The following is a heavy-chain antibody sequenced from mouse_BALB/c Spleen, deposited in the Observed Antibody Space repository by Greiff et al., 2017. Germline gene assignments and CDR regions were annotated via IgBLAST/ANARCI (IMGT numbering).Heavy chain of an antibody. CDR3: ARGEGWYFDV. J-gene: IGHJ1*01. V-gene: IGHV1-55*01. CDR1: GYTFTSYW. Sequence: QVQLQQPGAELVKPGASVKMSCKASGYTFTSYWINWVKQRPGQGLEWIGYIDPYNGGTSYNQKFKGKATLTVDKSSSTAFMHLNSLTSEDSAVYYCARGEGWYFDVWGAGTTVTVSS. CDR2: IDPYNGGT.